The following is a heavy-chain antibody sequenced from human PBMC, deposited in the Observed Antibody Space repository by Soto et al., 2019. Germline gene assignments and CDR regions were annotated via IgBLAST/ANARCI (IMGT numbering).Heavy chain of an antibody. CDR2: INHSGST. Sequence: PSETLSLTCAVYGGSFSGYYWSWIRQPPGKGLEWIGEINHSGSTNYNPSLKSRVTISVDTSKNQFSLKLSSVTAADTAVYYCAGKLIAAAGLNLFDYWGQGTLVTVSS. D-gene: IGHD6-13*01. CDR1: GGSFSGYY. CDR3: AGKLIAAAGLNLFDY. J-gene: IGHJ4*02. V-gene: IGHV4-34*01.